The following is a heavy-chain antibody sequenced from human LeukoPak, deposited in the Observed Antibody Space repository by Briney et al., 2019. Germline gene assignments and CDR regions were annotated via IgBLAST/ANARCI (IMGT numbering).Heavy chain of an antibody. CDR1: GFTFTGYY. CDR3: ARVEATMVRGVIYYGMDV. D-gene: IGHD3-10*01. CDR2: INPNSGGT. V-gene: IGHV1-2*04. J-gene: IGHJ6*02. Sequence: ASVKVSCKASGFTFTGYYMHWVRQAPGQGLEWMGWINPNSGGTNYAQKFQGWVTMTRDTSISTAYMELSRLRSDDTAVYYCARVEATMVRGVIYYGMDVWGQGTTVTVSS.